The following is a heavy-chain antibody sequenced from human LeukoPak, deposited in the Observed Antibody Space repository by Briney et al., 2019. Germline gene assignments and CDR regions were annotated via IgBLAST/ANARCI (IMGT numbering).Heavy chain of an antibody. V-gene: IGHV1-24*01. Sequence: GASVKVSCKVSGYTLTELSMHWLRQAPGKGLEWMGGFDPEDGETIYAQKFQGRVTMTEDTSTDTAYMELSSLRSEDTAVYYCATGGSRDGYNRGVDYWGQGTLVTVSS. CDR1: GYTLTELS. CDR3: ATGGSRDGYNRGVDY. J-gene: IGHJ4*02. CDR2: FDPEDGET. D-gene: IGHD5-24*01.